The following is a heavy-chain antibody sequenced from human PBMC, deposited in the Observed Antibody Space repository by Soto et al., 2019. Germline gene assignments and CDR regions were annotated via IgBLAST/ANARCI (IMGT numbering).Heavy chain of an antibody. CDR3: ASPRGGHHYYYYYGMDV. CDR2: IIPIFGTA. Sequence: WVRQAPGQGLEWMGGIIPIFGTANYAQKFQGRVTITADESTSTAYMELSSLRSEDTAVYYCASPRGGHHYYYYYGMDVWGQGTTVTVSS. D-gene: IGHD3-16*01. V-gene: IGHV1-69*01. J-gene: IGHJ6*02.